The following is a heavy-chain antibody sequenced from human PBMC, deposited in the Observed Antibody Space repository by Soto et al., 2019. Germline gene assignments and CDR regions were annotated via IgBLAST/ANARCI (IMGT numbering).Heavy chain of an antibody. CDR1: GGTFSSYA. CDR2: IIPIFGTA. V-gene: IGHV1-69*06. J-gene: IGHJ2*01. Sequence: QVQLVQSGAEVKKPGSSVKVSCKASGGTFSSYAISWVRQSPGQGLEWMGGIIPIFGTANYAQKVQGRVTITADKSTSTAYMELSSLRSEDTAVYYCAFSSRDGCPHWYFDLWGRGTLVTVSS. CDR3: AFSSRDGCPHWYFDL. D-gene: IGHD6-19*01.